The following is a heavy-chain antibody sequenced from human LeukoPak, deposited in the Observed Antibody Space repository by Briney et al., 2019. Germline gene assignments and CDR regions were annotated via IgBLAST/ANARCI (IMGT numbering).Heavy chain of an antibody. D-gene: IGHD3-22*01. J-gene: IGHJ3*02. Sequence: SETPSLTCTVSGGSISSYYWSWIRQPPRKGPDWIGDNYYSGSTYHNPSLKSRATISVDTSKNQFSQKLSSVTAADTAVYYCARVRDSSGYYVDAFDIWGQGTMVTVSS. CDR2: NYYSGST. CDR1: GGSISSYY. V-gene: IGHV4-59*08. CDR3: ARVRDSSGYYVDAFDI.